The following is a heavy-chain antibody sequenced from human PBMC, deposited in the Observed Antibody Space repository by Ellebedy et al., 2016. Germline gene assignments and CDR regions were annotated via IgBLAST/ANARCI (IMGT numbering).Heavy chain of an antibody. J-gene: IGHJ4*02. D-gene: IGHD1-26*01. CDR3: ARVASGSYVY. Sequence: SETLSLTCTVSGGSISSSSYYWGWLRQPPGKGLEWIGSIYYSGSTYYNPSLKSRVTISVDTSKNQFSLKLSSVTAADTAVYYCARVASGSYVYWGQGTLVTVSS. V-gene: IGHV4-39*01. CDR1: GGSISSSSYY. CDR2: IYYSGST.